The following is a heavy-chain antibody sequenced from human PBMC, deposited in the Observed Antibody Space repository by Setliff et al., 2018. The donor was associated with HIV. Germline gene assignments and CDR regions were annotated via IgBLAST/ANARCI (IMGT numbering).Heavy chain of an antibody. CDR1: GITFSNYG. CDR3: AKVSTIFGQLKYYYGMDV. D-gene: IGHD3-3*01. CDR2: IWYDGNNK. J-gene: IGHJ6*02. V-gene: IGHV3-33*06. Sequence: PGGSLRLSCAASGITFSNYGMHWVRQAPGKGLEWVAVIWYDGNNKYYADSVKGRFTISRDNAKNSLYLQMNNLRGEDTAVYYCAKVSTIFGQLKYYYGMDVWGQGTTVTV.